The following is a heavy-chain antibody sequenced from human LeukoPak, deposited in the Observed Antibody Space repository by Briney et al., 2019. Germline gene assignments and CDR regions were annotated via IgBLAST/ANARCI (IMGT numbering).Heavy chain of an antibody. Sequence: GGSLRLSCAASGFTVSSNYMNWVRQAPGKGLEWVSLIYSGGSTHYADSVKGRFTISRDNSKNTLYLQMNSLRAEDTAVYYCAGGGDSSYYGDYWGQGTLVTVSS. D-gene: IGHD3-22*01. CDR2: IYSGGST. CDR3: AGGGDSSYYGDY. J-gene: IGHJ4*02. CDR1: GFTVSSNY. V-gene: IGHV3-66*01.